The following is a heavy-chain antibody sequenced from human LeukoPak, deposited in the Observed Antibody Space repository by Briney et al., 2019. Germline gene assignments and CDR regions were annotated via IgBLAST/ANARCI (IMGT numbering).Heavy chain of an antibody. J-gene: IGHJ3*02. Sequence: PGGSLRLSCAASAFTFSSYSMNWVRHAPGKGLEWVSSISSSSSYIYYADSVKGRFTISRDNAKNSLYLQMNSLRAEDTAVYYCARDHWDAFDIWGQGTMVTVSS. CDR3: ARDHWDAFDI. CDR1: AFTFSSYS. V-gene: IGHV3-21*01. CDR2: ISSSSSYI. D-gene: IGHD1-1*01.